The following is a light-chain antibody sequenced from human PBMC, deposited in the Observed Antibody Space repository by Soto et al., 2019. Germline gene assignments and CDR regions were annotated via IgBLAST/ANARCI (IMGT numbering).Light chain of an antibody. V-gene: IGKV1-39*01. CDR1: QSISSY. CDR3: HQSYSTPPIT. Sequence: DIQMTQSPSSLSASLRDRVTITCRASQSISSYLNWYQQKPVKAPKLLIYAASSLQSGVPSRFSGSGSGTDFTRTIIRLQPEACATYSGHQSYSTPPITFGQATRLEIK. J-gene: IGKJ5*01. CDR2: AAS.